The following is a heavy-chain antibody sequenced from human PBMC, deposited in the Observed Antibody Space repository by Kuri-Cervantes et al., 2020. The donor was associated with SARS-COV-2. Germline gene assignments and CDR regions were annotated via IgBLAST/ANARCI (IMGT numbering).Heavy chain of an antibody. J-gene: IGHJ4*02. CDR3: ARLYYYDNWALIDY. CDR2: INPSDSNT. CDR1: GYSFTSYW. D-gene: IGHD3-22*01. V-gene: IGHV5-10-1*01. Sequence: GGSLRLSGRGSGYSFTSYWISWVRQMPGKGLEWMGSINPSDSNTNYSPSFQGHVTISADSSISTSYLQWSSLKASDTAMYYCARLYYYDNWALIDYWGQGTLVTVSS.